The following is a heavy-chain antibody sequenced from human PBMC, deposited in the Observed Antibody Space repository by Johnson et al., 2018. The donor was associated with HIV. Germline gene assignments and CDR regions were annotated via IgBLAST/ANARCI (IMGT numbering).Heavy chain of an antibody. Sequence: VQLVESGGGLVQPGGSLRLSCAASGFIFSSYDMHWVRQATGKGLEWVSTIGTAGDTYYPGSVKGRFTISRENAKNSLYLQMNSMKAGDTAVYYCAKVDCGVDTCAVYDPVDLWGQGTMVTVSS. D-gene: IGHD5-18*01. V-gene: IGHV3-13*01. J-gene: IGHJ3*01. CDR2: IGTAGDT. CDR3: AKVDCGVDTCAVYDPVDL. CDR1: GFIFSSYD.